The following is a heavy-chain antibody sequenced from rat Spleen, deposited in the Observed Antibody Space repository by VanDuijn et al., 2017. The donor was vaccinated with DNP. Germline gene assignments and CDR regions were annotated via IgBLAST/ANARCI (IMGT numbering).Heavy chain of an antibody. D-gene: IGHD5-1*01. V-gene: IGHV5-58*01. Sequence: EVQLVESGGGLVQPGRSLKLSCVASGFTFSSYWMYWIRQAPGKGLEWVASIHTDGGTTYYPDSVKGRFTISRDNAENTVYLQMNSLRSEDTATYYCAKGTGGFAHWGQGTLVTVSS. CDR2: IHTDGGTT. CDR1: GFTFSSYW. J-gene: IGHJ3*01. CDR3: AKGTGGFAH.